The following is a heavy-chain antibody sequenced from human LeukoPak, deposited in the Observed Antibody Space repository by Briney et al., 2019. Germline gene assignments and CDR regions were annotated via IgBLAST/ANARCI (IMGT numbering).Heavy chain of an antibody. CDR3: ARGVYCSSTSCYGSAFDI. J-gene: IGHJ3*02. CDR2: INHSGST. Sequence: PSETLSLTCAVYGGSFSGYYWSWIRQPPGKGLEWIGEINHSGSTNYNPSLKSRVTISVDTSKNQFSLKLSSVTAADTAVYYCARGVYCSSTSCYGSAFDIWGQGTMVTVSS. D-gene: IGHD2-2*01. CDR1: GGSFSGYY. V-gene: IGHV4-34*01.